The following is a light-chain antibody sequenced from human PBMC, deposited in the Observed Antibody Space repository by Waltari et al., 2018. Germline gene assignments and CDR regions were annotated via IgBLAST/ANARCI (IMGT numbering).Light chain of an antibody. CDR1: QDITNN. J-gene: IGKJ3*01. Sequence: DIQMTQSPSSLSASVGDRVTITCQASQDITNNLAWYQQEPGKVPKLLIYKASSLQSGVPSRFSGSGSGTDFTLTISNLQPEDFATYFCQHGYATPFTFGPGTKLD. V-gene: IGKV1-NL1*01. CDR2: KAS. CDR3: QHGYATPFT.